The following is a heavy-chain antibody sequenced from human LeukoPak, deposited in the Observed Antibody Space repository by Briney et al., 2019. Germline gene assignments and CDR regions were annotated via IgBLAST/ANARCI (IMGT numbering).Heavy chain of an antibody. CDR1: GFTFSSYA. CDR2: ISGSGGST. CDR3: AKDPHFYYDSSGYYFDY. D-gene: IGHD3-22*01. Sequence: GGSLRLSCAASGFTFSSYAMSWVRQAPGKGLEWVSAISGSGGSTYYADSVKGRFTISRDNSKNTLYLQMNSLRAEDTAVYYCAKDPHFYYDSSGYYFDYWGQGTLVTVSS. J-gene: IGHJ4*02. V-gene: IGHV3-23*01.